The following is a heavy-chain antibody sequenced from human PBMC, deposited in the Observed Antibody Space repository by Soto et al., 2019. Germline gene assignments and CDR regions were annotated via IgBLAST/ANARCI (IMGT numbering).Heavy chain of an antibody. J-gene: IGHJ3*02. Sequence: PGESLNISCKGSGYSFTSYWIGWVRQMPGKGLEWMGIIYPGDSDTRYSPSLQGQVTISADKSISTAYLQWSSLKASDTAMYYCARTMDTAMAPKHYDAFDIWGQGTMVTVSS. D-gene: IGHD5-18*01. CDR3: ARTMDTAMAPKHYDAFDI. CDR2: IYPGDSDT. CDR1: GYSFTSYW. V-gene: IGHV5-51*01.